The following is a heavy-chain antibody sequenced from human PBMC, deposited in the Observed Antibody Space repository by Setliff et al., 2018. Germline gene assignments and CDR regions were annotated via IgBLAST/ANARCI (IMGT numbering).Heavy chain of an antibody. D-gene: IGHD3-9*01. J-gene: IGHJ4*01. CDR3: ARERYFDWFFED. Sequence: PSETLSLTCTVSGGSISSGTYYWSWIRQPAGKGLEWIGRIYTSGSTNYNPSLKSRVTMSLDTSKNQFSLKLGSVTAADTAVYYCARERYFDWFFEDWGHGTLVTVSS. CDR2: IYTSGST. V-gene: IGHV4-61*02. CDR1: GGSISSGTYY.